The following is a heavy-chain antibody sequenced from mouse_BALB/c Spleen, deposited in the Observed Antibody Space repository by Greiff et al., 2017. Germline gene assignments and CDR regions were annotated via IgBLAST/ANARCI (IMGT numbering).Heavy chain of an antibody. CDR1: GFTFSSYY. J-gene: IGHJ4*01. V-gene: IGHV5-6-2*01. CDR2: INSNGGST. CDR3: ARRRYGTPYAMDY. D-gene: IGHD2-10*02. Sequence: EVQLVESGGGLVKLGGSLKLSCAASGFTFSSYYMSWVRQTPEKRLELVAAINSNGGSTYYPDTVKGRFTISRDNAKNTLYLQMSSLKSEDTALYYCARRRYGTPYAMDYWGQGTSVTVSS.